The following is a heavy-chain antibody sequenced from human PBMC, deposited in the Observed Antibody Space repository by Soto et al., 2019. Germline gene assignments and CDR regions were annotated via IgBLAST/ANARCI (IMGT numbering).Heavy chain of an antibody. CDR1: GGSFSSYY. CDR3: ARGGYPKVYGMDV. J-gene: IGHJ6*02. V-gene: IGHV4-34*01. CDR2: INHSGST. D-gene: IGHD6-25*01. Sequence: SETLSLTCAVYGGSFSSYYWSWIRQPPGKGLEWIGGINHSGSTNYNPSLKSRVIISVDTSKNQFSLKLNSVTAADTAVYYCARGGYPKVYGMDVWGQGTTVTV.